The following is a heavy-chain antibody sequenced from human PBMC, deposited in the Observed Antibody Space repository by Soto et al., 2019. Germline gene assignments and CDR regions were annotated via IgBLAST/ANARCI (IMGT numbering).Heavy chain of an antibody. J-gene: IGHJ6*02. CDR3: AKGRSYYYYYGVDV. CDR2: IIDGGGST. Sequence: GGSLRLSCAASGFTFSSYSMNWVRQAPGKGLEWVSDIIDGGGSTYYADSVKGRFTISRDNSKSTLYLQMNSLRAEDTALYYCAKGRSYYYYYGVDVWGQGTTVTVSS. V-gene: IGHV3-23*01. CDR1: GFTFSSYS.